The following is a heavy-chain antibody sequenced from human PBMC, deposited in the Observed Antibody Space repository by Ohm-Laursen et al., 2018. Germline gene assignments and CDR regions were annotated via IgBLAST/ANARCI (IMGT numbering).Heavy chain of an antibody. CDR2: MNPKSGDT. Sequence: SSVKVSCKASGYTFTGYYMHWVRQASGQGLEWMGWMNPKSGDTGYAHKFQGRVTMARNAPISTANMEMSSLRSEDTAVYYCARGRLSGTRRALDIWGQGTMVTVSS. V-gene: IGHV1-8*02. J-gene: IGHJ3*02. D-gene: IGHD1-7*01. CDR3: ARGRLSGTRRALDI. CDR1: GYTFTGYY.